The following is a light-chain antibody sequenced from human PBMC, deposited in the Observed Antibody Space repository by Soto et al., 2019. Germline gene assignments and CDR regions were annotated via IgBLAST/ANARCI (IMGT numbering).Light chain of an antibody. CDR3: SSYAGSNKL. J-gene: IGLJ3*02. CDR1: SSDIGGYEH. CDR2: KVT. V-gene: IGLV2-8*01. Sequence: QSVLTQPPSASGSLGQSVTISCTGTSSDIGGYEHVSWYQQYPGKAPKLMIYKVTRRPSGVPDRFSGSKSGNTASLTVSGLQAEDEADYYCSSYAGSNKLFGGGTKLTVL.